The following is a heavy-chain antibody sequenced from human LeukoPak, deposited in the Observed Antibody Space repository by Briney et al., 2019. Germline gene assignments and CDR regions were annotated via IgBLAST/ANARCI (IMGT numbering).Heavy chain of an antibody. J-gene: IGHJ3*02. D-gene: IGHD3-3*01. CDR3: AKPAKYYDFWSGYSESAFDI. V-gene: IGHV3-21*01. Sequence: GGSLRLSXAASGFTFSSYSMNWVGQAPGKGLEWVSSISSSSSYIYYADSVKGRFTISRDNAKNSLYLQMNSLRAEDTAVYYCAKPAKYYDFWSGYSESAFDIWGQGTMVTVSS. CDR2: ISSSSSYI. CDR1: GFTFSSYS.